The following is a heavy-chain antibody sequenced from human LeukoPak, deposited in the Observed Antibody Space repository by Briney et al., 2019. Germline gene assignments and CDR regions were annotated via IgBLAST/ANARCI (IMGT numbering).Heavy chain of an antibody. J-gene: IGHJ4*02. Sequence: GGALRISCSTSGFPLIEYNMKLGRQAPGEGVEWISYIGIDSGNTKYADSVRGRFTISADKAKNSLYLQMNSLRVEDTAVYYCARDHNHAFDNWGQGTLVSVAS. V-gene: IGHV3-11*06. CDR3: ARDHNHAFDN. D-gene: IGHD1-14*01. CDR2: IGIDSGNT. CDR1: GFPLIEYN.